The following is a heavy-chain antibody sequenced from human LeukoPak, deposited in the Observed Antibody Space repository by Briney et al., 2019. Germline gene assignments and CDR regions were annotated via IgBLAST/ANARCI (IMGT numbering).Heavy chain of an antibody. CDR3: ARHRIAVAGTFDY. V-gene: IGHV4-39*01. CDR2: IYYSGST. D-gene: IGHD6-19*01. CDR1: GGSISSSNYY. Sequence: SETLSLTCTVSGGSISSSNYYWGWIRQPPGKGLEWIGSIYYSGSTYYNPSLKSRVTISVDTSKNQFSLKLSSVTAADTAVYYCARHRIAVAGTFDYWGQGTLVTVSS. J-gene: IGHJ4*02.